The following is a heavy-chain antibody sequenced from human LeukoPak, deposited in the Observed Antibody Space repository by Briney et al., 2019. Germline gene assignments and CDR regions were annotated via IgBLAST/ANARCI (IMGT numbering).Heavy chain of an antibody. V-gene: IGHV4-34*01. D-gene: IGHD1-26*01. CDR2: INHSGTT. CDR1: GGSFSDNY. J-gene: IGHJ4*02. Sequence: PSETLSLTCVVYGGSFSDNYWTWIRQPPGKGPEWIGEINHSGTTSYNPSLQSRVTVSVDTSKNQFSLKLSSVTAADTAVYYCARHSGSYLRSFDYWGQGTPVTVSS. CDR3: ARHSGSYLRSFDY.